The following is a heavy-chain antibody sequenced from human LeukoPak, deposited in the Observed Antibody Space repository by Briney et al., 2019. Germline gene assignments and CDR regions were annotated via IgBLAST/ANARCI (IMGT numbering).Heavy chain of an antibody. V-gene: IGHV1-18*01. D-gene: IGHD2-2*01. CDR3: ARDLSPDSYIVVVPAAISDYYYGMDV. CDR1: GYTFTSYG. CDR2: ISAYNGNT. Sequence: ASVKVSCKASGYTFTSYGISWVRQAPGQGLEWMGWISAYNGNTNYAQKLQGRVTMTTDTSTSTAYMELRSLRSDDTAVYYCARDLSPDSYIVVVPAAISDYYYGMDVWGQGTTVTVSS. J-gene: IGHJ6*02.